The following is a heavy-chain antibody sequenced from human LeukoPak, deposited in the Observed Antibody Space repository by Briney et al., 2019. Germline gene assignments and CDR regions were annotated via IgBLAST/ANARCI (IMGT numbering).Heavy chain of an antibody. J-gene: IGHJ4*02. Sequence: SETLSLTCAVYGGSFSGYYWSWIRQPPGKGLEWIGEINHSGSTNYDPSLKSRVTISVDTSKNQFSLKLSSVTAADTAVYYCARGGWGYYGSSGYYQTAPYFDYWGQGTLVTVSS. D-gene: IGHD3-22*01. CDR2: INHSGST. CDR3: ARGGWGYYGSSGYYQTAPYFDY. CDR1: GGSFSGYY. V-gene: IGHV4-34*01.